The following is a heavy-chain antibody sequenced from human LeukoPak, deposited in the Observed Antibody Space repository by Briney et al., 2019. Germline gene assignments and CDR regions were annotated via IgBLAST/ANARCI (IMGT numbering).Heavy chain of an antibody. V-gene: IGHV4-34*01. CDR1: GGSFSGYY. J-gene: IGHJ4*02. Sequence: SETLSLTCAVYGGSFSGYYWSWIRQPPGKGLEWIGEINHSGSTNYNPSLKSRVTISVDTSKNQFSLKLSSVTAADTAVYYCATQRWWARYCSSTSCPTYYFDYWGQGTLVTVSS. CDR3: ATQRWWARYCSSTSCPTYYFDY. CDR2: INHSGST. D-gene: IGHD2-2*01.